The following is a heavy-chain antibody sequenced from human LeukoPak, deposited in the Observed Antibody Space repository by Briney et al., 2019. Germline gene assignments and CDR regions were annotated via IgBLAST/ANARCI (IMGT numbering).Heavy chain of an antibody. CDR2: ISAYNGNT. CDR3: ARMMVRGVISRPFDY. V-gene: IGHV1-18*01. CDR1: GYTFTSYG. J-gene: IGHJ4*02. Sequence: GASVKVSCTASGYTFTSYGISWVRQAPGQGLEWMGWISAYNGNTNYAQKLQGRVTMTTDASTSTAYMELRSLRSDDTAVYYCARMMVRGVISRPFDYWGQGTLVTVSS. D-gene: IGHD3-10*01.